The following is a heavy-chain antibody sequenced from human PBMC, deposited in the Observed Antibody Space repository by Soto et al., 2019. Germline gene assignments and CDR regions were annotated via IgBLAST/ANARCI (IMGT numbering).Heavy chain of an antibody. J-gene: IGHJ3*02. CDR1: NSSLGAFH. CDR3: ARSPLSYDYVRQTWREVGDSFDI. D-gene: IGHD3-16*01. Sequence: PSETLSLTCAIYNSSLGAFHWTWIRQPPGKGLEWIGELIHSGSTNYNPSLKSRVTFSLDTSKNQFSLQSMSVTAADTAVYYCARSPLSYDYVRQTWREVGDSFDIWGRGTLVTVSS. V-gene: IGHV4-34*12. CDR2: LIHSGST.